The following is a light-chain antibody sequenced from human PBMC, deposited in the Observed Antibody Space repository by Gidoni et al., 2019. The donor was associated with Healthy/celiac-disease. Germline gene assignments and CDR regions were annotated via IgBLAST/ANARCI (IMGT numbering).Light chain of an antibody. Sequence: EIVLTQSPATLSLSPGERATLSCSASQSVSSYLAWYQQKPGQAPRLLIYDASNRATGIPARVSGSGSGTDFTLTISSLEPEDFAVYYCQQRSNWPSLTFGGGTKVESK. CDR3: QQRSNWPSLT. V-gene: IGKV3-11*01. J-gene: IGKJ4*01. CDR2: DAS. CDR1: QSVSSY.